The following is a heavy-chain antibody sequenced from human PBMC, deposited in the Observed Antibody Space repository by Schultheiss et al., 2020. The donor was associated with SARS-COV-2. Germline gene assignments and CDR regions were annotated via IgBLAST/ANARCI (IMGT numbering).Heavy chain of an antibody. Sequence: GGSLRLSCAASGFTFSGSAMHWVRQAPGKGLEWVAVISYDGSNKYYADSVKGRFTITRDNSKNTLFLQMNSLRAEDTAVYYCARGQRFLNYWGQGTLVTVSS. D-gene: IGHD3-3*01. J-gene: IGHJ4*02. CDR3: ARGQRFLNY. V-gene: IGHV3-30*07. CDR2: ISYDGSNK. CDR1: GFTFSGSA.